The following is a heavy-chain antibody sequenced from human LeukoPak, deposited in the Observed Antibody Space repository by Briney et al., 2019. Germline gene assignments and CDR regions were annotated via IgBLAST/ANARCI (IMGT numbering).Heavy chain of an antibody. CDR2: IIPIFGTA. J-gene: IGHJ4*02. CDR3: ASLELDTASGRY. CDR1: GGTFSSYA. V-gene: IGHV1-69*05. Sequence: SVKVSCKASGGTFSSYAISWVRRAPGQGLEWMGGIIPIFGTANYAQKFQGRVTITTDESTSTAYMELSSLRSEDTAVYCCASLELDTASGRYWGQGTLVTVSS. D-gene: IGHD5-18*01.